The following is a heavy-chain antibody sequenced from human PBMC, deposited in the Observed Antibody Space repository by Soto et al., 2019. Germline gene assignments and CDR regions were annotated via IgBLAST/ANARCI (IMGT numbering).Heavy chain of an antibody. V-gene: IGHV4-59*01. Sequence: AETLSITCIVSVGSLSIYYWIWIGQPPGKGLEWIGYIYYSGSTNYNPSLKSRVTISVDASKNQFSLKLSSVTAADTAVYYCATAYSSGWYIFDYWGQGTLVTVSS. D-gene: IGHD6-19*01. CDR3: ATAYSSGWYIFDY. CDR1: VGSLSIYY. J-gene: IGHJ4*02. CDR2: IYYSGST.